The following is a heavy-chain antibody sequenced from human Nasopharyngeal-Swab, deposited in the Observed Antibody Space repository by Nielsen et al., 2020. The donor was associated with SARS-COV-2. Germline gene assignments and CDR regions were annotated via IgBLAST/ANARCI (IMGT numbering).Heavy chain of an antibody. V-gene: IGHV4-39*01. Sequence: SETLSLTCTVSGGSISSSSYYWGWIRQPPGKGLEWIGSIYYSGSTYYNPSLKSRVTISEDTSKIQFSLKLSSVTAADAAVYYCARHRYSSSWSWYFDYWGQGTLVTVSS. CDR2: IYYSGST. CDR1: GGSISSSSYY. CDR3: ARHRYSSSWSWYFDY. J-gene: IGHJ4*02. D-gene: IGHD6-13*01.